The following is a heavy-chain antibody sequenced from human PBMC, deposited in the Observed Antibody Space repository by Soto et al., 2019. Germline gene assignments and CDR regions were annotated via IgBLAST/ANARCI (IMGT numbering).Heavy chain of an antibody. J-gene: IGHJ3*02. CDR2: ISYHGSTQ. CDR1: GFTISPTA. Sequence: PGGSLRLSCTASGFTISPTAMHWVRQAPGKGLEWVAVISYHGSTQYYTNSVKGRFTISRDNSENTLYLQMNSLRVEDTAVYYCAREGIQLWSNTFDIWGQGTMVTVSS. V-gene: IGHV3-30*04. D-gene: IGHD5-18*01. CDR3: AREGIQLWSNTFDI.